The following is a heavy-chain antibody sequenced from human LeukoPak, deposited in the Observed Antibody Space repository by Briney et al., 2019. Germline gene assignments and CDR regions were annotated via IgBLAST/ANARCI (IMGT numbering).Heavy chain of an antibody. J-gene: IGHJ4*02. Sequence: GGSLLHSCAASRFRLINSSMTAGRQAPGKGLEWVSSISHRNSHTFYADSVRGRFTISRDTAKNSLYLQMNSLRAEVTSVYYSAKQLDAIQAFAYWGQGTLVTVSS. CDR1: RFRLINSS. CDR2: ISHRNSHT. V-gene: IGHV3-21*01. D-gene: IGHD1-1*01. CDR3: AKQLDAIQAFAY.